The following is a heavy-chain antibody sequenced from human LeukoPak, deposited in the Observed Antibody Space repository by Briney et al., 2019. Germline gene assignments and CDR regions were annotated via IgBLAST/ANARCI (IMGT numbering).Heavy chain of an antibody. D-gene: IGHD2-2*01. CDR2: IKQDGSEK. J-gene: IGHJ6*03. Sequence: GGSLRLSCAASGFTFSSHWMSWVRQAPGKGLEWVANIKQDGSEKYYVDSVKGRFTISGDNAKNSLYLQMNSLRAEDTAVYYCARVGIVVVPAAMIWYYYYYMDVWGKGTTVTVSS. V-gene: IGHV3-7*01. CDR3: ARVGIVVVPAAMIWYYYYYMDV. CDR1: GFTFSSHW.